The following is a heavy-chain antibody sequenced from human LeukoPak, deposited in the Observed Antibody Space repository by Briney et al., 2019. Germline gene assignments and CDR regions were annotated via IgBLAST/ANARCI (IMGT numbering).Heavy chain of an antibody. V-gene: IGHV1-18*01. CDR2: ISAYNGNT. J-gene: IGHJ4*02. D-gene: IGHD3-22*01. Sequence: ASVKVSCKASGYTFTSYGISWVRQAPGRGLEWMGWISAYNGNTNYAQKLQGRVTMTTDTSTSTAYMELRSLRSDDTAVYYCAREASYYDSSGYSPCDYWGQGTLVTVSS. CDR1: GYTFTSYG. CDR3: AREASYYDSSGYSPCDY.